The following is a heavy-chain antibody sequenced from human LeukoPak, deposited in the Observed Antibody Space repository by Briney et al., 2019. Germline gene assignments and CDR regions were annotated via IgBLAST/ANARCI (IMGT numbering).Heavy chain of an antibody. CDR2: ISGSGGST. D-gene: IGHD3-10*02. CDR3: AKDHVLAPWTPFDY. J-gene: IGHJ4*02. Sequence: GGSLRLSCAASGFTFNDYYMSWMRQAPGKGLEWDSAISGSGGSTYYADSVKGRFTISRDNSKNTLYLQMNSLRAEDTAVYYCAKDHVLAPWTPFDYWGQGTLGTVTS. CDR1: GFTFNDYY. V-gene: IGHV3-23*01.